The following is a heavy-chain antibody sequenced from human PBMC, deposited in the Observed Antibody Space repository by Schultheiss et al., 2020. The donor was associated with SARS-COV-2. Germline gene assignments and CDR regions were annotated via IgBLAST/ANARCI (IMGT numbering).Heavy chain of an antibody. D-gene: IGHD2-15*01. CDR3: ARDHCSGGSCYGRDYYGMDV. CDR2: ISSSSSTI. CDR1: GFTFSSYS. J-gene: IGHJ6*02. Sequence: GGSLRLSCAASGFTFSSYSMNWVRQAPGKGLEWVSSISSSSSTIYYADSVKGRFTISRDNAKNSLYLQMNSLRAEDTAVYYCARDHCSGGSCYGRDYYGMDVWGQGTTVTVSS. V-gene: IGHV3-48*04.